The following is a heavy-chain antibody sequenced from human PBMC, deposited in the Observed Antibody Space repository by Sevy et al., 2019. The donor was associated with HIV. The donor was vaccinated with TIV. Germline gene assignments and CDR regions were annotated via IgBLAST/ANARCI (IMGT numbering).Heavy chain of an antibody. Sequence: GGSLRLSCAASGFTFDDYGTSWVRQAPGKGLEWVSGINWNGGSTGYADSVKGRFTISRDNAKNSLYLQMNSLRAEDTALYHCARGASAEGSYYYDSSGYYLFDYWGQGTLVTVSS. CDR1: GFTFDDYG. CDR2: INWNGGST. J-gene: IGHJ4*02. CDR3: ARGASAEGSYYYDSSGYYLFDY. D-gene: IGHD3-22*01. V-gene: IGHV3-20*01.